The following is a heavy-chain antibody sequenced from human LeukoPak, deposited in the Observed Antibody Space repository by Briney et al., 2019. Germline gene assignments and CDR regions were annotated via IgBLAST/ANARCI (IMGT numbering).Heavy chain of an antibody. J-gene: IGHJ4*02. CDR3: AKGGYSSGWYGDYFDY. D-gene: IGHD6-19*01. CDR1: GFTFDDYA. CDR2: ISWNSGSI. Sequence: PGGSLRLSCAASGFTFDDYAMHWVRQAPGKGLEWVSGISWNSGSIGYADSVKGRFTIYRDNAKTSLYLQMNSLRAEDTALYYCAKGGYSSGWYGDYFDYWGQGTLVTVSS. V-gene: IGHV3-9*01.